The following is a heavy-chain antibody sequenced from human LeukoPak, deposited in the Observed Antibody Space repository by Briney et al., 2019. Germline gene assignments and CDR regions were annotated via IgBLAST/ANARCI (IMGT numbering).Heavy chain of an antibody. CDR3: ARDFFRPTQFGELNTYYYYGMDV. CDR1: GFTFTSYA. Sequence: GGSLRLSCAASGFTFTSYAMTWVRQAPGKGLEWVSTITVSGDSTYYADSVKGRFTISRDNSQNTLYLQMNSLRAEDTAVCYCARDFFRPTQFGELNTYYYYGMDVWGQGTTVIASS. CDR2: ITVSGDST. J-gene: IGHJ6*02. V-gene: IGHV3-23*01. D-gene: IGHD3-10*01.